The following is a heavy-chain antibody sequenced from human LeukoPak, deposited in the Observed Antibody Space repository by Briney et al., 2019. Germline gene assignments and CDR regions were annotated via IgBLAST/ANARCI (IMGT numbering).Heavy chain of an antibody. V-gene: IGHV3-21*01. CDR1: GFTLNTYT. D-gene: IGHD3-10*01. CDR3: XXXXXXMVRGVIIKSPYHMDV. Sequence: KAGGALRLSCAASGFTLNTYTMNWVRQAPGKGLEWVSSISSSGSYIYYADSVKGRFTISRDDAKNSLSLQMNSLRAEDTAVYYXXXXXXXMVRGVIIKSPYHMDVWGKGTTVTVSS. CDR2: ISSSGSYI. J-gene: IGHJ6*03.